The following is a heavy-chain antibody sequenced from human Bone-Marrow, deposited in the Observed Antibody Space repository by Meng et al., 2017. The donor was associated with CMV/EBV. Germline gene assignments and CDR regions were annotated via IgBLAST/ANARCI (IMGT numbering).Heavy chain of an antibody. D-gene: IGHD1-1*01. CDR2: IKQDGSEK. CDR1: GFTFSSYW. Sequence: GGSLRLSCAASGFTFSSYWMSWVRQAPGKGLEWLANIKQDGSEKYYVDSVKGRFTISRDNAKNTLYLQMSSARDDDTAVYYCARSERTKRERPFDYWGQGTLVTVSS. CDR3: ARSERTKRERPFDY. J-gene: IGHJ4*02. V-gene: IGHV3-7*01.